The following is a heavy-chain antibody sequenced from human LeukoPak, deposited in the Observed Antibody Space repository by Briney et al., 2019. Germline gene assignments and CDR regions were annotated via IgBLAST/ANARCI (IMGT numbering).Heavy chain of an antibody. V-gene: IGHV4-34*01. CDR2: INHSGST. CDR1: GGSFSGYY. J-gene: IGHJ6*03. CDR3: ARGVRGGYGSGSYLYPDYYYYYMDV. D-gene: IGHD3-10*01. Sequence: SETLSLTCAVYGGSFSGYYWSWIRQPPGKGLEWIGEINHSGSTNYNPSLKSRVTISVDTSKNQFSLKLSSVTAADTAVYYCARGVRGGYGSGSYLYPDYYYYYMDVWGKGTTVTVSS.